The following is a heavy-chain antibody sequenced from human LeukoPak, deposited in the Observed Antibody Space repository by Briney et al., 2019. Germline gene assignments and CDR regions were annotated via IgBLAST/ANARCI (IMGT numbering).Heavy chain of an antibody. J-gene: IGHJ4*02. CDR3: ARDPGSSTWWGGDY. Sequence: GGFLRLSCAASGFTVSSNYMSWVRQAPGKGLEWVSVIYSGGSTYYADSVKGRFTISRDNSKNTLYLQMNSLRAEDTAVYYCARDPGSSTWWGGDYWGQGTLVTVSS. CDR2: IYSGGST. D-gene: IGHD6-6*01. CDR1: GFTVSSNY. V-gene: IGHV3-66*01.